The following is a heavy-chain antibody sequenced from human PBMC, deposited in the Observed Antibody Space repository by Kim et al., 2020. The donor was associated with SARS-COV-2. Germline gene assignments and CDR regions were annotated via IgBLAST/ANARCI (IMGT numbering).Heavy chain of an antibody. Sequence: EYAASVKGRFTISRDDSKNSLYLQMNSLKTEDTAVYYCASLSSYYYAFDIWGQGTMVTVSS. D-gene: IGHD3-22*01. CDR3: ASLSSYYYAFDI. J-gene: IGHJ3*02. V-gene: IGHV3-72*01.